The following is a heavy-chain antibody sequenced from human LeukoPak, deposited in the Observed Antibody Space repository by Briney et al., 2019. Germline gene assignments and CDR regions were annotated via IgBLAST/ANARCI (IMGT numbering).Heavy chain of an antibody. CDR2: IYHSGST. Sequence: SETLSLTCAVSGVSISSSNWWSWVRQPPGKGLEWIGEIYHSGSTNYNPSLKSRVTISVDKSKNQFSLKLSSVTAADTAVYYCARTTMVRGTYYMDVWGKGTTVTISS. D-gene: IGHD3-10*01. CDR3: ARTTMVRGTYYMDV. J-gene: IGHJ6*03. CDR1: GVSISSSNW. V-gene: IGHV4-4*02.